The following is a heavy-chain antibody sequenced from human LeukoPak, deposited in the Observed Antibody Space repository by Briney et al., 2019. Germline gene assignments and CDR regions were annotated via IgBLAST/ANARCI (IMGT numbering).Heavy chain of an antibody. Sequence: GALRLSCAASGFTFSSYSMNWVRQAPGKGLEWVSSISSSSSYMYYADSVKGRFTISRDNAKNSLYLQMNSLRAEDTAVYYCATGPPFDIWGQGTMVTVSS. CDR1: GFTFSSYS. CDR3: ATGPPFDI. J-gene: IGHJ3*02. V-gene: IGHV3-21*01. CDR2: ISSSSSYM.